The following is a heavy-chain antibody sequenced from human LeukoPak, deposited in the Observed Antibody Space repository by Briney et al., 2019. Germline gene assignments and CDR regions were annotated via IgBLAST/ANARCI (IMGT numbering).Heavy chain of an antibody. CDR1: GFTFSSYS. CDR3: ARGGGFVNWFDP. J-gene: IGHJ5*02. D-gene: IGHD2-21*01. V-gene: IGHV3-21*01. Sequence: GGSLRLSCAASGFTFSSYSMNWVRQAPGKGLEWVSSISSSSSYIYYADSVKGRFTISRDNAKNSLYLQMNSLRAEDTAAYYCARGGGFVNWFDPWGQGTLVTVSS. CDR2: ISSSSSYI.